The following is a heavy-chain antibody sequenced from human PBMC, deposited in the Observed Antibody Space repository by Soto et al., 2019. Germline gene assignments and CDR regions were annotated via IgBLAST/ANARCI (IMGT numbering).Heavy chain of an antibody. J-gene: IGHJ6*02. CDR1: GFTFSSYA. CDR2: ISSSGSST. V-gene: IGHV3-23*01. Sequence: EVQLLESGGGLVQPGGSLRLSCAASGFTFSSYAISWVRQAPGKGLEWVSAISSSGSSTYYADSMKGRVTISRDNSKNTLYLKMNSLRAEDTAVYYCATDTSTWYGGLDYYAMDVWGQGTTVTVS. D-gene: IGHD6-13*01. CDR3: ATDTSTWYGGLDYYAMDV.